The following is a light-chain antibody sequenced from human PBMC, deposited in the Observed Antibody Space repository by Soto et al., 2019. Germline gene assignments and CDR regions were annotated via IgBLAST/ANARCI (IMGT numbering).Light chain of an antibody. V-gene: IGKV1-5*01. Sequence: DIQMTQSPSTLSASVGDRVTITCRASQSISSWLAWYQQKPGKAPKLLIYDASSLESGVPSRVSGSGSGTEFTLAIDSLQPDDFQTYYCQQYKSYSWTLGQGTKVDIK. J-gene: IGKJ1*01. CDR1: QSISSW. CDR3: QQYKSYSWT. CDR2: DAS.